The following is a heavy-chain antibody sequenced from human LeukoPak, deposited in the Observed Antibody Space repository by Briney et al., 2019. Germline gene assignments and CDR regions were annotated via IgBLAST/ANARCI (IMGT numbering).Heavy chain of an antibody. Sequence: ASVKVSCRSSGFTFTSYGVNWVRQAPGQGLAWMGWISAYNGDTSSAQTLQGRITMTTDTSTSTAYMELRSLSSDDTAVYYCASRAGNSFHGFDVWGQGTMVTVSS. V-gene: IGHV1-18*01. CDR1: GFTFTSYG. CDR2: ISAYNGDT. CDR3: ASRAGNSFHGFDV. D-gene: IGHD4-23*01. J-gene: IGHJ3*01.